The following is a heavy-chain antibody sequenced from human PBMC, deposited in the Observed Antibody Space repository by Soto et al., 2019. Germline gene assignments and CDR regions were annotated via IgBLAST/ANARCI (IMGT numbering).Heavy chain of an antibody. CDR3: ARVTSDRYLDY. V-gene: IGHV3-33*01. Sequence: QVQLVESGGGVVQPGRSLRLSCAASGFTFSDYGMHWVRQAPGKGLEWVAVIWYDGVNKYYADSVRGRFTISGDNSKNTRFLLMNSLRADDTAVYYCARVTSDRYLDYWGQGTLVTVSS. CDR1: GFTFSDYG. J-gene: IGHJ4*02. CDR2: IWYDGVNK. D-gene: IGHD3-10*01.